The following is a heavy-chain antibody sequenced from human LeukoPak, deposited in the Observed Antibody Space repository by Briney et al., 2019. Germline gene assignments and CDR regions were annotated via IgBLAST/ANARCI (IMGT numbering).Heavy chain of an antibody. CDR3: AGDYGSGSYRFDY. V-gene: IGHV4-59*11. J-gene: IGHJ4*02. CDR2: IYYSGST. Sequence: SETLSLTCTVSGGSLSSHSWSWVRQPPGRGLEWIGYIYYSGSTIYNPSLRSRVTISIDTSKNQFSMKLSSVTAADTAVYYCAGDYGSGSYRFDYWGQGTLVTVSS. D-gene: IGHD3-10*01. CDR1: GGSLSSHS.